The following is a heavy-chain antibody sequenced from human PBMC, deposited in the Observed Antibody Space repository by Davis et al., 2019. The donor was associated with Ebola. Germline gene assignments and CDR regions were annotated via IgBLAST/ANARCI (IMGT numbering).Heavy chain of an antibody. CDR3: ARHGRLRFHFDY. V-gene: IGHV4-4*02. Sequence: SETLSLTCAVSGGSISSSNWWSWVRQPPGKGLEWIGEIYHSGSTNYNPSLKSRVTISVDRSKNQFSLKLSSVTAADTAVYYCARHGRLRFHFDYWGQGTLVTVSS. J-gene: IGHJ4*02. CDR1: GGSISSSNW. CDR2: IYHSGST. D-gene: IGHD4-17*01.